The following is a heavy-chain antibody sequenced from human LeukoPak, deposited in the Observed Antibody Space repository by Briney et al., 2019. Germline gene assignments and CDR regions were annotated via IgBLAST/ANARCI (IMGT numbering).Heavy chain of an antibody. V-gene: IGHV3-21*01. Sequence: PGGSLRLSCRTSGFTFSTHSMSWVRQAPGKGLEWVASGRSHSGDIYYADSVKGRFTISRDNAKNTLYLQMNSLRADDTAIYYCERAKDMDWGQGALVTVSS. J-gene: IGHJ4*02. CDR1: GFTFSTHS. CDR3: ERAKDMD. CDR2: GRSHSGDI.